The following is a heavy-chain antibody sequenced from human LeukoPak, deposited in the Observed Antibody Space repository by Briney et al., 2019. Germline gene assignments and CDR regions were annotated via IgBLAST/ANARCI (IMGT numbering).Heavy chain of an antibody. CDR3: ATESDWNFNF. J-gene: IGHJ4*02. Sequence: PGGSLRLSCAASGFTFSHVWMSWVRQAPGKGLEWVARIKSKTDGGTADHAASLKGRFTISRDDSKDTLYLQMNSLKTEDTAVYYCATESDWNFNFWGQGTLVTVAS. CDR1: GFTFSHVW. CDR2: IKSKTDGGTA. V-gene: IGHV3-15*01. D-gene: IGHD2-21*02.